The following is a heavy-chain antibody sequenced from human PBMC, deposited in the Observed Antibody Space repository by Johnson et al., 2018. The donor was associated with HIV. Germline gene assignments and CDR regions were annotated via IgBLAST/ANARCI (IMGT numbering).Heavy chain of an antibody. V-gene: IGHV3-7*05. CDR3: ASSQGSGEGAFDI. J-gene: IGHJ3*02. Sequence: VQLVESGGGVVQPGRSLRLSCAASGFSFSTNWMTWVRQAPGKGLEWVASIRQDGIEKYYVDSVKGRFTISRDNAKNWLFLQMKSLRAEDTAVYYCASSQGSGEGAFDIWGQGTRVTVSS. CDR2: IRQDGIEK. CDR1: GFSFSTNW.